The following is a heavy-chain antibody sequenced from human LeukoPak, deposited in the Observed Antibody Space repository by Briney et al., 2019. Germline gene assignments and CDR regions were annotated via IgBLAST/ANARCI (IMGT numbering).Heavy chain of an antibody. CDR2: IHFSGNT. V-gene: IGHV4-59*12. D-gene: IGHD2-15*01. Sequence: SETLSLTCTVSGGSISSYYWNWIRQPPGKGLEWIGYIHFSGNTNYNPSLKSRVTISKDTSKNQFSLKLSSVTAADTAVYYCAREWANCSGGSCYSGYYYYYMDVWGKGTTVTISS. CDR1: GGSISSYY. CDR3: AREWANCSGGSCYSGYYYYYMDV. J-gene: IGHJ6*03.